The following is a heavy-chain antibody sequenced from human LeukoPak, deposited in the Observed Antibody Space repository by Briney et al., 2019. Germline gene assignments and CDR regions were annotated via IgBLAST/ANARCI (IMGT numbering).Heavy chain of an antibody. J-gene: IGHJ4*02. CDR2: INHSGST. Sequence: SATLSLTCAVYGGSFSGYYWSWIRQPPGKGLEWIREINHSGSTKYNPSLKSRVTISVDTSKNQFSLKLSSVTAADTAVYYCARGATVTTPRRFNDYWGQGTLVTVSS. D-gene: IGHD4-17*01. CDR3: ARGATVTTPRRFNDY. CDR1: GGSFSGYY. V-gene: IGHV4-34*01.